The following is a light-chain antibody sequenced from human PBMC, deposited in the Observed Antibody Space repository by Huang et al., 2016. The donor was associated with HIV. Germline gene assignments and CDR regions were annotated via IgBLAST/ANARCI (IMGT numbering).Light chain of an antibody. CDR3: QQYDIHPLT. Sequence: IRMTQSPSSLSASPGDRVTITCRANQDINNFLAWYQQRPGSGPKLLIYAASTLQRGVPSRFSGNGSGTDFTLTIGCLHSEDVATYYCQQYDIHPLTFGPGTRVDIK. CDR2: AAS. V-gene: IGKV1-8*01. CDR1: QDINNF. J-gene: IGKJ3*01.